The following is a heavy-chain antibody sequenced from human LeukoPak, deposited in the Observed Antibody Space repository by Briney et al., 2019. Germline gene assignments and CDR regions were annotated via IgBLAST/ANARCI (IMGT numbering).Heavy chain of an antibody. D-gene: IGHD3-22*01. CDR1: GYTFTMYD. Sequence: ASVKVSCKASGYTFTMYDINWVRQAPGQGLEWMGWINTNTGNPTYAQGFTGRFVFSLDTSVSTAYLQISSLKAEDTAVYFCARRAADYYDGSSYYSDYWGQGTLVTVSS. CDR3: ARRAADYYDGSSYYSDY. J-gene: IGHJ4*02. CDR2: INTNTGNP. V-gene: IGHV7-4-1*02.